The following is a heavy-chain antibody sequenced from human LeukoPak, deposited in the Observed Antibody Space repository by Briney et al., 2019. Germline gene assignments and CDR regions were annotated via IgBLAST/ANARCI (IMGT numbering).Heavy chain of an antibody. D-gene: IGHD3-22*01. V-gene: IGHV4-31*03. CDR1: GGSMSSGGYY. CDR3: ARLGMAASYFYDSSGDKFDY. Sequence: SETLSLTCSVSGGSMSSGGYYWSWIRQHPGKGLEWMGHIYYSGTVYYNPSLRSRVSISVDTSKNQFSLRLSSVTVADTAVYYCARLGMAASYFYDSSGDKFDYWGQGTLVNVSS. J-gene: IGHJ4*02. CDR2: IYYSGTV.